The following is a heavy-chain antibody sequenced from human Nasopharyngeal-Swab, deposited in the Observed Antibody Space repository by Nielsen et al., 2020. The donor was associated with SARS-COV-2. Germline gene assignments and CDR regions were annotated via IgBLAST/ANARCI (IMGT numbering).Heavy chain of an antibody. CDR1: GYTFTSYW. J-gene: IGHJ6*02. CDR2: IDPSDSYT. CDR3: ARGRTSSGSSAYYYYGMDV. Sequence: GESLKISCKGSGYTFTSYWISWVRQMPGKGLEWMGRIDPSDSYTNYNPSFQGHVTISVDKSISTAYLQRSSLKASDTAMYYCARGRTSSGSSAYYYYGMDVWGQGTTVTVS. D-gene: IGHD1-26*01. V-gene: IGHV5-10-1*01.